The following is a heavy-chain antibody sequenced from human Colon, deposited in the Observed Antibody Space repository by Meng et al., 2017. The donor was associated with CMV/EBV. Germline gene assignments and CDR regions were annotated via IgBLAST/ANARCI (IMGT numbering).Heavy chain of an antibody. J-gene: IGHJ3*02. D-gene: IGHD3-22*01. CDR1: GFTFRCYA. CDR2: IDAGGYTT. CDR3: AKDLYEAVVALEAFDI. V-gene: IGHV3-23*03. Sequence: GESLKISCVASGFTFRCYAMSWVRQAPGKGLEWVSVIDAGGYTTNYADSVEGRFTIAREDSRNTLYLEMNSLRVEDTAIYYCAKDLYEAVVALEAFDIWGQGTMVTVSS.